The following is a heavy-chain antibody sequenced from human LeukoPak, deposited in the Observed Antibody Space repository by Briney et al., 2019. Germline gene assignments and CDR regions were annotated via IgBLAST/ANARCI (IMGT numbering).Heavy chain of an antibody. D-gene: IGHD1-14*01. CDR2: IYHSGST. J-gene: IGHJ4*02. Sequence: SETLSLTCTVSGYSISSGYYWGRIRQPPGKGLEWIGSIYHSGSTYYNPSLKSRVTISVDTSKNQFSLKLSSVTAADTAVYYCARANQLGIFDYWGQGTLVTVSS. CDR1: GYSISSGYY. CDR3: ARANQLGIFDY. V-gene: IGHV4-38-2*02.